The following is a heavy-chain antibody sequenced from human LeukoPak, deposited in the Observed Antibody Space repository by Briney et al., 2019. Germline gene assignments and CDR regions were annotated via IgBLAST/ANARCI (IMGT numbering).Heavy chain of an antibody. J-gene: IGHJ4*02. Sequence: GGSLRLSCAASGFTFSSCWMHWVRQAPGKGLVWVSHINSDGSSTSYADSVKGRFTISRDNAKNTLYLQMNSLRAEDTAVYYCARDWVGYYGSGSSDYWGQGTLVTVSS. D-gene: IGHD3-10*01. CDR3: ARDWVGYYGSGSSDY. CDR2: INSDGSST. V-gene: IGHV3-74*01. CDR1: GFTFSSCW.